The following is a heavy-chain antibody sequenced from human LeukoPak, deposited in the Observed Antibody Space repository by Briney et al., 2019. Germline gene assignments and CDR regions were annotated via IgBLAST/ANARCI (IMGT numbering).Heavy chain of an antibody. J-gene: IGHJ4*02. CDR3: ARDRREGSAGDY. V-gene: IGHV3-74*01. D-gene: IGHD6-6*01. CDR1: GFTFSTYW. CDR2: ITSDGRST. Sequence: GGSLRLSCAASGFTFSTYWMYWVRQAPGKGLVWVSHITSDGRSTRYADSVKGRFTISRDNAKNTLYLQMNSLGAEDTAVYYCARDRREGSAGDYWGQGTLVTVSS.